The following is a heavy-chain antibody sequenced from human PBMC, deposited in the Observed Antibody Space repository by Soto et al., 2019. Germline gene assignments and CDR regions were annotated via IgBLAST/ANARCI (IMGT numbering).Heavy chain of an antibody. V-gene: IGHV2-5*02. J-gene: IGHJ5*02. D-gene: IGHD2-21*01. Sequence: QITLKESGPTLVEPTQTLTLTCSFSGFSLSSSGVGVAWLRQAPGKALECLGIIYWDNDRRDKPSLRERPTPPKDTSKNQVILTMTYMEPVDTAAYYCAPRVTYSSYWDVGWFDTSGQGTLDTVS. CDR3: APRVTYSSYWDVGWFDT. CDR1: GFSLSSSGVG. CDR2: IYWDNDR.